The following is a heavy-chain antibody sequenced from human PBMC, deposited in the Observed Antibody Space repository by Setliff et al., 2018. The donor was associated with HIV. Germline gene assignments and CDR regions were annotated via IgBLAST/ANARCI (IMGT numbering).Heavy chain of an antibody. D-gene: IGHD1-26*01. CDR1: RSTFNSHT. CDR2: IIPILGVA. V-gene: IGHV1-69*02. J-gene: IGHJ3*02. CDR3: ARAPELYSGSYDAFDI. Sequence: SVKVSCKASRSTFNSHTINWVRQAPGQGLDWMGRIIPILGVANYAQRFRGKVTITADKSTSTAYMELSSLRSEDTAVYYCARAPELYSGSYDAFDIWGQGTMVTVSS.